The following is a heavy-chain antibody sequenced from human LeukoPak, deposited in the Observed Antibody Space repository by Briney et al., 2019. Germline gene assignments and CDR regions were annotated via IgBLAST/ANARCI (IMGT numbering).Heavy chain of an antibody. CDR1: GFTFVDYA. D-gene: IGHD2-2*01. Sequence: GGSLRLSCAASGFTFVDYAMDWVRHAEGKGLEWDSGIRWKSGSIGYADSMKGRFTISRDNAKNSLYLQMNSLRAEDMALYYCAKDPRWRDIVVVPAALDPWGEGTLVTVSS. CDR3: AKDPRWRDIVVVPAALDP. V-gene: IGHV3-9*03. CDR2: IRWKSGSI. J-gene: IGHJ5*02.